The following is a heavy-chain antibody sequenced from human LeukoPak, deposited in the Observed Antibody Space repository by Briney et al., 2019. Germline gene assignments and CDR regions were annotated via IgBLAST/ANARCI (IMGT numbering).Heavy chain of an antibody. CDR2: IYYSGST. V-gene: IGHV4-39*01. Sequence: KASETLSLTCTVSGGSISSSSYYWGWIRQPPGKGLEWIGSIYYSGSTYYNPSLKSRVTISVDTSKNQFSLKLSSVTAADTAVYYCARVVVIAIRGLYYFDYWGQGTQVTVSS. D-gene: IGHD2-21*01. CDR3: ARVVVIAIRGLYYFDY. CDR1: GGSISSSSYY. J-gene: IGHJ4*02.